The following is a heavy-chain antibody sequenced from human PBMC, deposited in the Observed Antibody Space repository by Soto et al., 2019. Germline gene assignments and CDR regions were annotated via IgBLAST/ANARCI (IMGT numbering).Heavy chain of an antibody. J-gene: IGHJ4*02. V-gene: IGHV1-69*13. D-gene: IGHD2-2*01. CDR2: IIPKLGSA. Sequence: GASVKVSCKASGGGNLRDYRTTWVRRAPGQGLEWMGGIIPKLGSANYAQNFQGRVTVTADEPTNTVYMELRRLRSDDTAVYYCARGLRLPAAIEDRDFDYWGQGTLVTVSS. CDR3: ARGLRLPAAIEDRDFDY. CDR1: GGGNLRDYR.